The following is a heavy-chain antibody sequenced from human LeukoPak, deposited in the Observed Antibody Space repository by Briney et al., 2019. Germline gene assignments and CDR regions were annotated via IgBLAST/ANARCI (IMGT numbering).Heavy chain of an antibody. Sequence: PSETLSLTCTVSGGSISSFYWSWIRQPPGKGLEWIGYIYYSGSTNYNPSLKRRVSISVDTSKNQFSLKLSSVTAADTAVYYCARVPLPYSSSWSYFDYWGQGTLVTVSS. CDR3: ARVPLPYSSSWSYFDY. D-gene: IGHD6-13*01. CDR2: IYYSGST. CDR1: GGSISSFY. J-gene: IGHJ4*02. V-gene: IGHV4-59*12.